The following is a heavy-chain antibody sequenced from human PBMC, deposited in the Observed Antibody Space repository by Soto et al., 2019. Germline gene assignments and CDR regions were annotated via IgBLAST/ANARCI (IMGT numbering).Heavy chain of an antibody. CDR2: IFYLGSS. V-gene: IGHV4-39*01. CDR1: GDSIISSYCY. J-gene: IGHJ5*02. Sequence: SETLSRTCTVSGDSIISSYCYWGWVGQPPGKGLEWIGSIFYLGSSYYNPYLKSRVTMSVDTSKNQFSLRLRSVTAADTALYFSARHYLRLRKNHRFDPGCQR. D-gene: IGHD3-3*01. CDR3: ARHYLRLRKNHRFDP.